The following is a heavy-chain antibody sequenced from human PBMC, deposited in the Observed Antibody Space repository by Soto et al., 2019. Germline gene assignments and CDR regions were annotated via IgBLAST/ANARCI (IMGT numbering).Heavy chain of an antibody. D-gene: IGHD5-12*01. CDR1: GFTFSDHY. CDR3: ARGVVSTGYFDY. V-gene: IGHV3-72*01. CDR2: SRDKVHSHTT. Sequence: EVQLAESGGGLVQPGGSLRLSCAASGFTFSDHYMDWVRQAPGKGLEWVGRSRDKVHSHTTEYAASVKGRFTISRGDSENSLYLQMNSLKTEDTAVYYCARGVVSTGYFDYLGQGTLVTVSS. J-gene: IGHJ4*02.